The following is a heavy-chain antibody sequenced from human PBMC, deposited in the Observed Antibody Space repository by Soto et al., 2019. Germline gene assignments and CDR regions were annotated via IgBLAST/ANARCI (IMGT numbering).Heavy chain of an antibody. J-gene: IGHJ4*02. CDR2: ISWNSGSI. D-gene: IGHD5-12*01. V-gene: IGHV3-9*01. CDR1: GFTFDDYA. Sequence: EVQLVESGGGLVQPGRSLRLSCAASGFTFDDYAMQWVRQAPGKGLEWVSGISWNSGSIGYADSVKGRFTISRDNAKNSLYQQMNSLRAEDTALYYCAKDWTSSGYGHQLDYWGQGTLVTVSS. CDR3: AKDWTSSGYGHQLDY.